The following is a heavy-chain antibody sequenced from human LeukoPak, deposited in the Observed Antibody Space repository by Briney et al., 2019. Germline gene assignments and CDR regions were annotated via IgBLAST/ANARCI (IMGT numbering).Heavy chain of an antibody. CDR3: ARDVQDTAMGRFDY. CDR2: IYHSGST. V-gene: IGHV4-38-2*02. J-gene: IGHJ4*02. D-gene: IGHD5-18*01. CDR1: GFTFSSYA. Sequence: GSLRLSCAASGFTFSSYAMSWVRQAPGKGLEWIGSIYHSGSTYYNPSLKSRVTISVDTSKNQFSLKLSSVTAADTAVYYCARDVQDTAMGRFDYWGQGTLVTVSS.